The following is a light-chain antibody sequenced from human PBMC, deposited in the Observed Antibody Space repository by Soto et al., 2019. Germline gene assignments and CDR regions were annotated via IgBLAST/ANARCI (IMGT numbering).Light chain of an antibody. Sequence: QSVLTQPPSVSGAPGQRGTISCTGSSSNIGAGYDVHWYQRLPGTAPKLLIYGNTNRPSGVPDRFSGSKSGTSASLAITGLQAEDEAAYYCQSYDFSLSVVVFGGGTKVTVL. V-gene: IGLV1-40*01. CDR2: GNT. CDR1: SSNIGAGYD. CDR3: QSYDFSLSVVV. J-gene: IGLJ2*01.